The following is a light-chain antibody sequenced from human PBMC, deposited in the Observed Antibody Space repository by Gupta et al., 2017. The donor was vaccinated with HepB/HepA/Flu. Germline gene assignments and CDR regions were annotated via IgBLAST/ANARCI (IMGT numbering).Light chain of an antibody. CDR2: WAS. Sequence: DIVMTQSPDSLAVSLGERATINCKSSQNILYSSNNKNYLAWYRQKPGQPPKVLIYWASTRASGVPDRFSGSGSGTDFTLTSSSLQAEDVAVYYCQQYYSSPITFGQGTRLEIK. J-gene: IGKJ5*01. CDR3: QQYYSSPIT. V-gene: IGKV4-1*01. CDR1: QNILYSSNNKNY.